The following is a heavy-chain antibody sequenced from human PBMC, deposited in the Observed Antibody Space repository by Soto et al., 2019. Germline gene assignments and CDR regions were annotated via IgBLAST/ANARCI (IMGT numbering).Heavy chain of an antibody. CDR2: ISGSGGST. CDR1: GFTFSSYA. Sequence: GGSLRLSCAASGFTFSSYAMSWVRQAPGKGLEWVSAISGSGGSTYYADSVKGRFTISRDNSKNTLYLQMNSLRAEDTAVYYCAKDLSIGNLWGPLGYWGQGTLVTVSS. V-gene: IGHV3-23*01. J-gene: IGHJ4*02. D-gene: IGHD7-27*01. CDR3: AKDLSIGNLWGPLGY.